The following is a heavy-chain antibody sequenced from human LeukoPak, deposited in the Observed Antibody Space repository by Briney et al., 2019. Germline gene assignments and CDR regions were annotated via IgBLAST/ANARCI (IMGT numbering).Heavy chain of an antibody. V-gene: IGHV3-30*02. J-gene: IGHJ4*02. CDR3: AKDRSSSWSFDD. D-gene: IGHD6-13*01. CDR1: GFTFSSYA. CDR2: IWYDGSNK. Sequence: GGSLRLSCAASGFTFSSYAMHWVRQAPGKGLEWVAVIWYDGSNKYYADSVKGRFTISRDNSKNTLYLQMNSLRADDTALYYCAKDRSSSWSFDDWGQGTLAAVSS.